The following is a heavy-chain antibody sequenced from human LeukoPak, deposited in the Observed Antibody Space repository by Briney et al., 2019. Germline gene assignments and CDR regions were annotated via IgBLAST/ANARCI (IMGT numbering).Heavy chain of an antibody. J-gene: IGHJ4*02. D-gene: IGHD3-22*01. CDR2: ISSSGSTI. Sequence: GGSLRLSCAASGFTFSSYEMNWVRQAPGKGLEWVSYISSSGSTIYYADSVKGRFTISRDNAKNSLYLQMNSLRAEDTAVYYCAREPPLTYYYDSSGYYEYWGQGTLVTVSS. CDR3: AREPPLTYYYDSSGYYEY. CDR1: GFTFSSYE. V-gene: IGHV3-48*03.